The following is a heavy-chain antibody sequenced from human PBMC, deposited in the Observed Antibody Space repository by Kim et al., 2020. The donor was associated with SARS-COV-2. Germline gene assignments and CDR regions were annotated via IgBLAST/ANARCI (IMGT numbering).Heavy chain of an antibody. CDR3: ARERFSPGRDSRGYPSAFDI. CDR1: GFTFNDSW. CDR2: IKKDGSEQ. J-gene: IGHJ3*02. Sequence: GGSLRLSCAASGFTFNDSWMSWVRQAPGKGLEWVANIKKDGSEQYYVDFVKGRLTISRDNAKNSLYLQMNSLRVEDTAVYYCARERFSPGRDSRGYPSAFDIWGQGTLVTVSS. V-gene: IGHV3-7*03. D-gene: IGHD3-22*01.